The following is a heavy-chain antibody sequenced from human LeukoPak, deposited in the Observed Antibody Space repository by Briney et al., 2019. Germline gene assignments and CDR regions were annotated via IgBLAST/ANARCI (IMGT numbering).Heavy chain of an antibody. CDR3: VTGQQLIKPNFDY. J-gene: IGHJ4*02. CDR1: GYTFTGYY. Sequence: GASVKVSCKASGYTFTGYYMHWVRQAPGQGLEWMGWINPNSGGTNYAQKFQGRVTMTEDTSTDTAYMELSSLRSEDTAVYYCVTGQQLIKPNFDYWGQGTLVTVSS. V-gene: IGHV1-2*02. D-gene: IGHD6-13*01. CDR2: INPNSGGT.